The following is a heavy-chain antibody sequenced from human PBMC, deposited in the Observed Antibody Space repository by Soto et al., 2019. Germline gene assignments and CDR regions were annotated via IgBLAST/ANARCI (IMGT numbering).Heavy chain of an antibody. CDR3: AKGLLGITIFGAGMDV. Sequence: QTGGSLRLSCAASGFTFSSYGMHWVRQAPGKGLEWVAVISYDGSNKYYADSVKGRFTISRDNSKNTLYLQMNSLRAEDTAVYYCAKGLLGITIFGAGMDVWGQGTTVTVPS. J-gene: IGHJ6*02. V-gene: IGHV3-30*18. D-gene: IGHD3-3*01. CDR1: GFTFSSYG. CDR2: ISYDGSNK.